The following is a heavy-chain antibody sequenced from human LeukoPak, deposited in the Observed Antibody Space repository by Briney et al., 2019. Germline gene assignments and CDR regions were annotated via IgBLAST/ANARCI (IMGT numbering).Heavy chain of an antibody. CDR1: GFTFSNYG. CDR2: IWDDGSNE. V-gene: IGHV3-33*01. Sequence: QSGRSLILSCAASGFTFSNYGMHWVRQAPGKGLEWVAVIWDDGSNEYYADSVKGRFTIFRDNRRNTLYLQMNSLRAEDTAVYSCARDHSGTQDYWGQGTLVTVSS. D-gene: IGHD1-1*01. J-gene: IGHJ4*02. CDR3: ARDHSGTQDY.